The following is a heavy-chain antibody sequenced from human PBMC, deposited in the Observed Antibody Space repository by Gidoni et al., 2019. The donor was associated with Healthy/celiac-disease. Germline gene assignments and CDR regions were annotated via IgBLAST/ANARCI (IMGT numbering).Heavy chain of an antibody. J-gene: IGHJ3*02. D-gene: IGHD1-26*01. CDR1: GGSISSYY. CDR3: ASSLTLVGSYPAFDI. V-gene: IGHV4-59*01. Sequence: QVQLQESGPGLVKPSETLSLTCTVSGGSISSYYWSWIRQPPGKGLEWIGYIYYSGSTNYNPSLKSRVTISVDTSKNQFSLKLSSVTAADTAVYYCASSLTLVGSYPAFDIWGQGTMVTVSS. CDR2: IYYSGST.